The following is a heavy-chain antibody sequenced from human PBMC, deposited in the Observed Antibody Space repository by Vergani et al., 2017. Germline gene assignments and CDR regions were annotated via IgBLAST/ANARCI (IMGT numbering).Heavy chain of an antibody. Sequence: EVQLVQSGAEVKKPGESLKISCKGSGYSFTSYWIGWVRQMPGKGLEWMGIIYPGDSDTRYSPSFQGQVTISADKSISTAYLQWSSLKASDTAMYYCAGLSPPHPHXNFGFLLEYNWFDPWGQGTLVTVSS. V-gene: IGHV5-51*01. D-gene: IGHD3-3*01. CDR3: AGLSPPHPHXNFGFLLEYNWFDP. CDR2: IYPGDSDT. J-gene: IGHJ5*01. CDR1: GYSFTSYW.